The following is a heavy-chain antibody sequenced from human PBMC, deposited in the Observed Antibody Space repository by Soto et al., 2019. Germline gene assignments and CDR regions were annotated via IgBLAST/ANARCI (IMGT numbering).Heavy chain of an antibody. CDR3: ARSFEGAGAPPNYWFDP. Sequence: SETLSLTCTVSGGSISSYYWSWIRQPPGKGLEWIGYIYYSGSTKYNPSLKSRVTISVDTSKNQFSLKPNSVTAADTAVYYCARSFEGAGAPPNYWFDPWGQGTLVTVSS. D-gene: IGHD3-16*01. CDR2: IYYSGST. J-gene: IGHJ5*02. V-gene: IGHV4-59*08. CDR1: GGSISSYY.